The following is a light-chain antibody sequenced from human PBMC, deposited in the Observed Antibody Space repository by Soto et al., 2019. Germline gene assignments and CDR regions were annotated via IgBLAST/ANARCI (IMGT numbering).Light chain of an antibody. CDR1: SSDVGGYNY. J-gene: IGLJ1*01. CDR3: SSYRASSTTHYV. CDR2: DVS. Sequence: QSALTQPASLSGSPGQSITLSCTGTSSDVGGYNYVSWYQQHPGKAPKLMIYDVSNRPSGVSNRFSGSKSGNTASLTISGLQSEDEADYYCSSYRASSTTHYVFGPGTKVTVL. V-gene: IGLV2-14*03.